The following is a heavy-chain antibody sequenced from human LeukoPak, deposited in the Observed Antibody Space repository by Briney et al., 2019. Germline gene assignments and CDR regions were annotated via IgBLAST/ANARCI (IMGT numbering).Heavy chain of an antibody. D-gene: IGHD3-3*01. CDR3: ARAAGLRFLEWPGYYYYMDV. Sequence: SVKVSCKASGGTFSSYAISWVRQAPGQGLEWMGGIIPIFGTANYAQKFQGRVTITTDESTSTAYMELSSLRSEDTAVYYCARAAGLRFLEWPGYYYYMDVWGKGTTVTVSS. CDR1: GGTFSSYA. V-gene: IGHV1-69*05. CDR2: IIPIFGTA. J-gene: IGHJ6*03.